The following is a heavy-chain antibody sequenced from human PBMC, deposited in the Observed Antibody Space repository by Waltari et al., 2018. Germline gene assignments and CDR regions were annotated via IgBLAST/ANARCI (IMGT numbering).Heavy chain of an antibody. CDR2: IDGSGSVM. Sequence: EVQLVESGGGLVQPGGSWRLSCAASGFLFSRYEMNWVRQAPGKGLEWVSYIDGSGSVMYYADSVKGRFAMSRDNSKSSLSLQMNSLRAEDTAIYYCVRDRGEDAADIWGQGTMVTVSS. V-gene: IGHV3-48*03. CDR1: GFLFSRYE. J-gene: IGHJ3*02. CDR3: VRDRGEDAADI.